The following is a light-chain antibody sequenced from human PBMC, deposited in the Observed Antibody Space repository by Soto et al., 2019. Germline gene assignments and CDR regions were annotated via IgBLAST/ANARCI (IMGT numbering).Light chain of an antibody. Sequence: ESVLTQSPGTLSLSPGERATLSCGASQSVRSNLAWYQQKPGQSPRLLIYGASTRATGIPDRFSGSGSGTDFTLTIRRLEPDDFAVYYCQQYGSSPRTFGQGTKVDIK. J-gene: IGKJ1*01. CDR1: QSVRSN. CDR3: QQYGSSPRT. CDR2: GAS. V-gene: IGKV3-20*01.